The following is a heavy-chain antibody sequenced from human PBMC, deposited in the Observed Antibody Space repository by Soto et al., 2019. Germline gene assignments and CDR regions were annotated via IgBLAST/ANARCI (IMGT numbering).Heavy chain of an antibody. J-gene: IGHJ3*02. D-gene: IGHD1-26*01. CDR2: IYTSGST. V-gene: IGHV4-4*07. CDR3: ARFAVGATAFDI. Sequence: PSETLCVTCIFSGGSISIYYWSWIRQPAGKGLEWIGRIYTSGSTNYNPSRKRRVTMSVDTSKNQFSLKLSSVTAADTAVYYCARFAVGATAFDIWGQGTMVTVSS. CDR1: GGSISIYY.